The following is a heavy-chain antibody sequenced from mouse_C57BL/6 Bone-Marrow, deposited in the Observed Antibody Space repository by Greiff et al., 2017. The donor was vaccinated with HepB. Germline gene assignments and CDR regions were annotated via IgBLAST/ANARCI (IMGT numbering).Heavy chain of an antibody. CDR3: AGTRVTTGYFDV. CDR1: GFSLTSYG. J-gene: IGHJ1*03. D-gene: IGHD2-2*01. Sequence: VMLVESGPGLVQPSPSLSITCTVSGFSLTSYGVHWVRQSPGKGLEWLGVIWSGGSTDYNAAFISSLSISKDNSKSQVFFKMSSLQADDTAIYYCAGTRVTTGYFDVWGTGTTVTVSS. V-gene: IGHV2-2*01. CDR2: IWSGGST.